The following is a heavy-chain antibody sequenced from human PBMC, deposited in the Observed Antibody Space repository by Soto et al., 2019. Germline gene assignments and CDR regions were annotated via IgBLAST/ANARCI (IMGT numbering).Heavy chain of an antibody. CDR2: IYHSGST. CDR1: GGSISSYY. D-gene: IGHD6-19*01. CDR3: ARVGRDSSGWCQINWFDP. J-gene: IGHJ5*02. Sequence: PSETLSLTCTVSGGSISSYYWSWIRQPPGKGLEWIGEIYHSGSTNYNPSLKSRVTISVDKSKNQFSLKLSSVTAADTAVYYFARVGRDSSGWCQINWFDPWGQGTLVTVSS. V-gene: IGHV4-59*12.